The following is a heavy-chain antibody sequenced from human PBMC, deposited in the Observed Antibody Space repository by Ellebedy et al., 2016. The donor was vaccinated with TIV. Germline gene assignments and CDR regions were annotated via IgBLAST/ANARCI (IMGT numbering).Heavy chain of an antibody. V-gene: IGHV4-59*12. J-gene: IGHJ6*03. CDR1: GGSISSYY. D-gene: IGHD4-17*01. Sequence: SETLSLTXTVSGGSISSYYWSWIRQPPGKGLEWIGYIYYSGSTNYNPSLKSRVTISVDTSKNQFSLKVSSVTAADTAVYYCARGGRSPRGRGYGDHRYYFYYMDVWGKGTTVTVSS. CDR2: IYYSGST. CDR3: ARGGRSPRGRGYGDHRYYFYYMDV.